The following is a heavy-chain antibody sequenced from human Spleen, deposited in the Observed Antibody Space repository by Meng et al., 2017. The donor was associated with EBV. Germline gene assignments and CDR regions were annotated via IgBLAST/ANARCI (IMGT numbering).Heavy chain of an antibody. D-gene: IGHD6-13*01. CDR2: SHHSGST. Sequence: LHESGPGLVKPLVPLSLPAPASVGSISTSNCVTLVRQPPGKGLEWIGDSHHSGSTNYNPSLTSRVTISVDKSKNQVSLKLNSVTAADTAVYYCATGISPAVPFDYWGQGTLVTVSS. J-gene: IGHJ4*02. V-gene: IGHV4-4*02. CDR1: VGSISTSNC. CDR3: ATGISPAVPFDY.